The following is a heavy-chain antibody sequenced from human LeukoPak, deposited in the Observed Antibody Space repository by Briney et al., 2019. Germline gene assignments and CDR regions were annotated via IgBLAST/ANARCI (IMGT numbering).Heavy chain of an antibody. CDR2: IIPIFGTA. J-gene: IGHJ6*02. Sequence: SVKVSCKASGGTFSSYAISWVRQAPGQGLEWMGGIIPIFGTANYAQKFQGRVTITADESTSTAYMELSSLRSEDTAVCYCARGMFYNSGHYYYFYYALDVWGQGTTVTVSS. V-gene: IGHV1-69*13. CDR1: GGTFSSYA. D-gene: IGHD3-22*01. CDR3: ARGMFYNSGHYYYFYYALDV.